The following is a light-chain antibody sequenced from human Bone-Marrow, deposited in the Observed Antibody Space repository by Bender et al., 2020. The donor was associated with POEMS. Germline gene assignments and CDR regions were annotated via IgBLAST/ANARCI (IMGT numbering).Light chain of an antibody. Sequence: QSALTQPASVSGSPGQSITISCTGTSSDLGGFDYVSWYQQYPGKAPKLLIYEVSNRPSGVSNHFSGSKSGNTASLTISRLQAEDEADYYCTSYTSTDTLVFGGGTKLTVL. CDR2: EVS. CDR3: TSYTSTDTLV. V-gene: IGLV2-14*01. J-gene: IGLJ2*01. CDR1: SSDLGGFDY.